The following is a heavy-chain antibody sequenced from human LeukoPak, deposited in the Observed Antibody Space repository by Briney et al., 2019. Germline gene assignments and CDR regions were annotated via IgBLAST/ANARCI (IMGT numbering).Heavy chain of an antibody. V-gene: IGHV4-59*01. CDR1: GGSISSYY. CDR3: ARGPENWFDP. Sequence: SETLSLTCTVSGGSISSYYWSWIRQPPGKGLEWIGYIYYSGSTNYNPSLKSRVTVSVDTSKNQFSLKLSSVTAADTAVYYCARGPENWFDPWGQGTLVTVSS. J-gene: IGHJ5*02. CDR2: IYYSGST.